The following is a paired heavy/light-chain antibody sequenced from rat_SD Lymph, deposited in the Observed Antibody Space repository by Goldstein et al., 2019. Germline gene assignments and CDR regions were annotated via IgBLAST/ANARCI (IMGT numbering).Heavy chain of an antibody. CDR2: IIYDGSRT. Sequence: EVQLVESGGGLVQPGRSLKLSCAASGFTFSDYNMAWVRQAPKKGLEWVATIIYDGSRTYYRDSVKGRFTISRDNAKSTLYLQMDSLRSEDTATYYCATHVPTMMVLITKWYFDFWGPGTMVTVSS. D-gene: IGHD1-12*02. CDR1: GFTFSDYN. CDR3: ATHVPTMMVLITKWYFDF. J-gene: IGHJ1*01. V-gene: IGHV5S10*01.
Light chain of an antibody. CDR2: GAS. CDR3: QQGLKYPFT. J-gene: IGKJ4*01. V-gene: IGKV12S26*01. Sequence: DIQMTQSPASLSASLGETVTIQCRASEDIYSGLAWYQQKPGKSPQLLIYGASSLQDGVPSRFSGSGSGTQYSLKISSMQTEDEGVYFCQQGLKYPFTFGSGTKLEIK. CDR1: EDIYSG.